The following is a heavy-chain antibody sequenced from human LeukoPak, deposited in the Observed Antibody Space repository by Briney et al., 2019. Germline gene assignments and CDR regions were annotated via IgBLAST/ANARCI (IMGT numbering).Heavy chain of an antibody. CDR3: ARDKGYGSGSYRFDY. Sequence: ASVKVSCKASGYTFTSYGISWVRQAPGQGLEWMGWISAYNSNTNYAQKLQGRVTMTTDTSTSTAYMELRSLRSDDTAVYYCARDKGYGSGSYRFDYWGQGTLVTVSS. D-gene: IGHD3-10*01. V-gene: IGHV1-18*01. CDR1: GYTFTSYG. J-gene: IGHJ4*02. CDR2: ISAYNSNT.